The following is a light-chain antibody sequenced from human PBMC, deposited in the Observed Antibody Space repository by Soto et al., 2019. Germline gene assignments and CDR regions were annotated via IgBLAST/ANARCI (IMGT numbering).Light chain of an antibody. V-gene: IGKV3-15*01. CDR3: QQYDNRPLT. CDR1: QSLTSN. J-gene: IGKJ4*01. CDR2: DAS. Sequence: EIVMPQSPATLSVSPGERATLSCRASQSLTSNLAWYQQKPGQAPRLLIYDASTRATGIPDRFSGSGSGTEFTLTISSLQSEDFAVYYCQQYDNRPLTFGGGTKVDIK.